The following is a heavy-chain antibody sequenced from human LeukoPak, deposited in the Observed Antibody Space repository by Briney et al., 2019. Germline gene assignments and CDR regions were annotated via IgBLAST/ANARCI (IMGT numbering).Heavy chain of an antibody. V-gene: IGHV1-18*01. D-gene: IGHD2-8*01. Sequence: AAVKVSCKTSGYSENFYGITWVRQVAGQGLEWMGWISAQHGQTEYAPNSQDRVTMTTDTYTNTAYMELRSLRSDDTAVYYCAGSLGYCTSNVCYLKYWGQGTLVTVSS. CDR3: AGSLGYCTSNVCYLKY. J-gene: IGHJ4*02. CDR1: GYSENFYG. CDR2: ISAQHGQT.